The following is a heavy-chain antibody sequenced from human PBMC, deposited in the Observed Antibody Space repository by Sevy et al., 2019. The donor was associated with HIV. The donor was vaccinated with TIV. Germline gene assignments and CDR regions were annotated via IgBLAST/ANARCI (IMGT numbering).Heavy chain of an antibody. J-gene: IGHJ4*02. Sequence: ASVKVSCKVSGYTLTELSMHWVRQAPGKGLEWMGGFDPEDGETIYEQKFQGRVTMTEDKSTDKAYMELSSLRSEDTAVYYCATGRKLITGTTFDYWGQGTLVTVSS. V-gene: IGHV1-24*01. CDR2: FDPEDGET. D-gene: IGHD1-7*01. CDR1: GYTLTELS. CDR3: ATGRKLITGTTFDY.